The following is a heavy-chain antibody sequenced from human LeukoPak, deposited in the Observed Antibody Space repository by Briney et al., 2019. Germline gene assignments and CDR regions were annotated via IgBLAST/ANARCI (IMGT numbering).Heavy chain of an antibody. Sequence: GGSLRLSCTASGFIFSNDPMNWVRQAPGQGLEWLSNIRDTGTDMYYAESVKDRFTISRDNAKNSLFLQMNSLRVEDTAVYYCVRDQSWSFDSWGRGTLVTVSS. D-gene: IGHD3-10*01. CDR2: IRDTGTDM. J-gene: IGHJ4*02. CDR1: GFIFSNDP. CDR3: VRDQSWSFDS. V-gene: IGHV3-48*01.